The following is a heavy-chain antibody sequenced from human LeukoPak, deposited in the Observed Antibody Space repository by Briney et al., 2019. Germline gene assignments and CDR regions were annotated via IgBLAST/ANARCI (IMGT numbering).Heavy chain of an antibody. Sequence: TLSLTCTVSGGSISSGGYYWSWIRQHPGKGLEWIGYIYYSGSTYYNPSLKSRVTISVDTSKNQFSLKLSSVTAADTAVYYCASPDSDYGGNSGGFQHWGQGTLVTVSS. CDR2: IYYSGST. CDR3: ASPDSDYGGNSGGFQH. V-gene: IGHV4-31*03. J-gene: IGHJ1*01. D-gene: IGHD4-23*01. CDR1: GGSISSGGYY.